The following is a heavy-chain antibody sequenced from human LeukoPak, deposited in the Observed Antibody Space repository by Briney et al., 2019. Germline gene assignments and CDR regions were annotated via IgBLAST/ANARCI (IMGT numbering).Heavy chain of an antibody. CDR1: GFTFSSYA. CDR2: IKHDGSEQ. V-gene: IGHV3-7*01. J-gene: IGHJ5*02. CDR3: TRGLGEHGGVSDR. D-gene: IGHD3-16*01. Sequence: GGSLRLSCAASGFTFSSYAMNWVRQAPGKGLEWVANIKHDGSEQIYVDSVKGRFTISRDNAKDSVYLQMNSLRAEDTAVYYCTRGLGEHGGVSDRWGQGTLVIVS.